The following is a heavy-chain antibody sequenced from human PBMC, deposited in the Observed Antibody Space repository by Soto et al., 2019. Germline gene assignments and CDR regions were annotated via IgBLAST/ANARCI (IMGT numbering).Heavy chain of an antibody. Sequence: ASVKVSCKASGYTFTSYYMHWVRQAPGQGLERMGIINPSGGSTSYAQKFQGRVTMTRDTSTSTVYMELSSLRSEDTAVYYCARSGCSSTSCYVYYYYGMDVWGQGTTVTVSS. CDR1: GYTFTSYY. CDR2: INPSGGST. J-gene: IGHJ6*02. CDR3: ARSGCSSTSCYVYYYYGMDV. D-gene: IGHD2-2*01. V-gene: IGHV1-46*01.